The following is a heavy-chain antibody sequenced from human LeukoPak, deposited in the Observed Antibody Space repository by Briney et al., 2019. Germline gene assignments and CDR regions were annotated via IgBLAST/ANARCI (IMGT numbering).Heavy chain of an antibody. D-gene: IGHD6-25*01. CDR3: ARDAAGSSGWPDY. V-gene: IGHV3-33*01. CDR2: IWYDGSNE. CDR1: GFTFSSYG. Sequence: PGRSLRLSCVASGFTFSSYGMHWVRQAPGKGLEWVAVIWYDGSNEYYADSVKGRFTISRDDSQNTLFLQMNSLGAEDTAIYFCARDAAGSSGWPDYWGQGTLVTVSS. J-gene: IGHJ4*02.